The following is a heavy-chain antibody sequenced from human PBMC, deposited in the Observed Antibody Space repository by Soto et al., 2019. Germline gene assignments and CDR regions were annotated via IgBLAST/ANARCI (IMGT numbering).Heavy chain of an antibody. CDR2: ISYDGSNK. V-gene: IGHV3-30*18. D-gene: IGHD6-13*01. Sequence: GGSLRLSCAASGFTFSSYGMHWVRQAPGKGLEWVAVISYDGSNKYYADSVKGRFTISRDNSKNTLYLQMNSLRAEDTAVYYCAKDKTAAGSLSQFDHWGHGTLVTVSS. J-gene: IGHJ4*01. CDR1: GFTFSSYG. CDR3: AKDKTAAGSLSQFDH.